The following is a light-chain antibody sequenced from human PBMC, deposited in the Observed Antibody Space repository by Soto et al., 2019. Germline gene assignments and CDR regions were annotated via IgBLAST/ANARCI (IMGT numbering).Light chain of an antibody. CDR2: DVN. Sequence: QSVLTKPASVSGSPGQSITLSCTGTSSDIGDYDYVSWYQRHPGKAPKLIIYDVNNRPSGVSDRFSGSKSGNAASLTISGLQAEDEADYYCTSYSSGSTHVIFGGGTKLTVL. CDR1: SSDIGDYDY. V-gene: IGLV2-14*03. J-gene: IGLJ2*01. CDR3: TSYSSGSTHVI.